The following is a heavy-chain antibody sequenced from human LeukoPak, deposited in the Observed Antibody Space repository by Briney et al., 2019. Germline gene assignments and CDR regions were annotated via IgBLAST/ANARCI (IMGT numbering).Heavy chain of an antibody. V-gene: IGHV3-11*06. Sequence: KPGGSLRLSCAASGFTFSDYYMSWIRQAPGKGLEWVSYISSSSSYTNYADSVKGRFTISRDNAKNSLYLQMNSLRAEDTAVYHCARDRGRRRATNWFDPWGQGTLVTVSS. D-gene: IGHD3-16*01. J-gene: IGHJ5*02. CDR2: ISSSSSYT. CDR3: ARDRGRRRATNWFDP. CDR1: GFTFSDYY.